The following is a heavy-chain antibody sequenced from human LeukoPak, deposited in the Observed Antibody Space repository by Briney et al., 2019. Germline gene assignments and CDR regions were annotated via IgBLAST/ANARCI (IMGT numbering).Heavy chain of an antibody. J-gene: IGHJ4*02. CDR3: AKDSPRVVVTATLDY. D-gene: IGHD2-21*02. CDR1: GFTFSSYG. V-gene: IGHV3-30*18. Sequence: PGRSLRLSCAASGFTFSSYGMHWVRQAPGKGLEWVAVISYDGSNKYYADSVKDRFTISRDNSKNTLYLQMNSLRAEDTAVYYCAKDSPRVVVTATLDYWGQGTLVTVSS. CDR2: ISYDGSNK.